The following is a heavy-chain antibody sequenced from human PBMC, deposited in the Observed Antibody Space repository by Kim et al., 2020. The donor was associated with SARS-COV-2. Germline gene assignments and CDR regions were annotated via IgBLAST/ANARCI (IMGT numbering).Heavy chain of an antibody. CDR3: ARSVGLNWFDP. Sequence: GGSLRLSCAASGFTFSIYDMHWVRQAAGKGLECVSGIGTAGDTYYPGSVKGRFTISRENAKNSLYLQMNSLGVGDTAVYYCARSVGLNWFDPWGQGTLVTVSS. D-gene: IGHD3-10*01. J-gene: IGHJ5*02. CDR2: IGTAGDT. CDR1: GFTFSIYD. V-gene: IGHV3-13*01.